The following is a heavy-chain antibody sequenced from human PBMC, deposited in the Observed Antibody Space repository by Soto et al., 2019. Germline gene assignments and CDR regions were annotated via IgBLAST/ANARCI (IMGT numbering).Heavy chain of an antibody. CDR1: GFSLSTSGVG. D-gene: IGHD4-17*01. CDR2: IYWDDDK. Sequence: QITLKESGPTLVKPTQTLTLTCTFSGFSLSTSGVGVGWLRQPPGKALEWLALIYWDDDKRYSPSLKSRLTIRKAXSKNQVVLTMTNMDPVDTGTYYCAHYGDYRTAFGIWGQGTMVTVSS. J-gene: IGHJ3*02. CDR3: AHYGDYRTAFGI. V-gene: IGHV2-5*02.